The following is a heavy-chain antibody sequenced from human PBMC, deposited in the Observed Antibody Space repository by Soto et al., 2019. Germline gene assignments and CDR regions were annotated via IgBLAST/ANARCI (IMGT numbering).Heavy chain of an antibody. D-gene: IGHD6-13*01. CDR3: ARVGAAAAPGYFDY. V-gene: IGHV4-39*07. Sequence: PSETLSLTCTVSGGSIDSSTYYWGWIRQPPGKGLEWIGNIFDSGNTYYNPSLKSRVTISVDTSKNQFSLKVRSVTAADTAVYYCARVGAAAAPGYFDYWSQGTLVTVSS. J-gene: IGHJ4*02. CDR2: IFDSGNT. CDR1: GGSIDSSTYY.